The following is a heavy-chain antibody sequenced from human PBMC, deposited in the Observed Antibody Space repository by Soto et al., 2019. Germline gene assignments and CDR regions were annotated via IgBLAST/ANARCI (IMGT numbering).Heavy chain of an antibody. CDR1: GDSMSSYY. CDR3: ARDGEYYGSGSYGQFGY. V-gene: IGHV4-59*01. D-gene: IGHD3-10*01. CDR2: IYYSGST. J-gene: IGHJ4*02. Sequence: SETLSLTCTVSGDSMSSYYWSWIRQPPGKGLEWIGYIYYSGSTTYNPSLRSRVTISVDTSKNQFSLKLSSVTAADTAVYYCARDGEYYGSGSYGQFGYWGQGTLVTVSS.